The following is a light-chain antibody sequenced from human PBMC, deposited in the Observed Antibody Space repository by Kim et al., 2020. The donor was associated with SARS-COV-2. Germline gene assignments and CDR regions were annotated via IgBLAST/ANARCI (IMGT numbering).Light chain of an antibody. CDR2: SNN. CDR1: SSNIGSNP. CDR3: AVWDDSLKNWL. J-gene: IGLJ3*02. Sequence: GQRVTISCSGSSSNIGSNPVNWYQHLPGTAPKLLMYSNNQRPSGVPDRFSGSKSGTSASLAISGLQSEYEADYYCAVWDDSLKNWLFGGGTQLTVL. V-gene: IGLV1-44*01.